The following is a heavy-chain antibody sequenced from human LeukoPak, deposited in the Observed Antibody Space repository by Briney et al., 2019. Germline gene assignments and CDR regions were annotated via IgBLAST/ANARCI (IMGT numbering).Heavy chain of an antibody. Sequence: PGGSLRLSCAASGFTFSSYWMSWVRQAPGKGLEWVSAISGSGGSTYYADSVKGRFTIPRDNSKNTLYLQMNSLRAEDTAVYYCALGGTTVPETGFDPWGQGTLVTVSS. CDR3: ALGGTTVPETGFDP. D-gene: IGHD4-17*01. CDR1: GFTFSSYW. V-gene: IGHV3-23*01. J-gene: IGHJ5*02. CDR2: ISGSGGST.